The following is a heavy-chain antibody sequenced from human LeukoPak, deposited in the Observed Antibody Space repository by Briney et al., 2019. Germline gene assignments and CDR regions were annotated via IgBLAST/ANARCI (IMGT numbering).Heavy chain of an antibody. V-gene: IGHV1-2*02. D-gene: IGHD6-13*01. CDR3: ARGDSNIWYYFDY. Sequence: ASVKVSCKASAYTFTGYYMHWVRQAPGQGLEWMGWINPNNDDTNYAQKFQGRVTMTRDTSINTAYMELSSLRSDDTAMYYCARGDSNIWYYFDYWGQGTLVTVSS. CDR2: INPNNDDT. J-gene: IGHJ4*02. CDR1: AYTFTGYY.